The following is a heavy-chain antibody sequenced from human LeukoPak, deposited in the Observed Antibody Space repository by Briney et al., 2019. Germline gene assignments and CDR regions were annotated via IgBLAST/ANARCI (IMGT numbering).Heavy chain of an antibody. J-gene: IGHJ4*02. Sequence: GGSLRHSCAASGFTFSSYAMRWVRQAPGKGLESVSSITSGGGSTYFADSVKGRFTISRDNSKNTLYLQMNSLRAEDTAVYYCAKDHPDCRGSSCLLFDCWGQGTLVTVSS. CDR2: ITSGGGST. D-gene: IGHD2-2*01. V-gene: IGHV3-23*01. CDR1: GFTFSSYA. CDR3: AKDHPDCRGSSCLLFDC.